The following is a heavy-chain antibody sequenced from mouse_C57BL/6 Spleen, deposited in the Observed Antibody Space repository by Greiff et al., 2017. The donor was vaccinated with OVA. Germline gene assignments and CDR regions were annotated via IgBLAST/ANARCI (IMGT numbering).Heavy chain of an antibody. V-gene: IGHV1-20*01. CDR2: INPYNGDT. Sequence: DVQLQESGPELVKPGDSVKISCKASGYSFTGYFMNWVMQSHGKSLEWIGRINPYNGDTFYNQKFKGKATLTVDKSSSTAHMELRSLTSEDSAVYYCARSETTVGFDYWGQGTTLTVSS. CDR3: ARSETTVGFDY. D-gene: IGHD1-1*01. J-gene: IGHJ2*01. CDR1: GYSFTGYF.